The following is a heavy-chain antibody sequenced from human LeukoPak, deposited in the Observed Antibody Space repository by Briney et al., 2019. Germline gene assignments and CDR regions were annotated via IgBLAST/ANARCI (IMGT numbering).Heavy chain of an antibody. V-gene: IGHV3-9*01. J-gene: IGHJ3*02. CDR2: ISWNGDNI. CDR1: GFNFDDYV. CDR3: AREVWNTPLVGAFDI. D-gene: IGHD3-16*01. Sequence: PGRSLRLSCAASGFNFDDYVMHWVRQAPGKGLEWVSGISWNGDNIVYADSVKGRFTISRDNSKNTLYLQMNSLRAEDTAVYYCAREVWNTPLVGAFDIWGQGTMVTVSS.